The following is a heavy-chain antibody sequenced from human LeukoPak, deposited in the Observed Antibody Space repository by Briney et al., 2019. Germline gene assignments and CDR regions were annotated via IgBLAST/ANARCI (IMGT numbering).Heavy chain of an antibody. CDR3: ARAKITAADIVRPFDP. CDR2: IYYSGST. V-gene: IGHV4-59*01. CDR1: GGSISTYY. J-gene: IGHJ5*02. Sequence: SETLSLTCTVSGGSISTYYWSWIRQPPGKGLEWIGYIYYSGSTNYNPSLKSRVTISVDTSKNQFYLKLSSVTGADTALYYCARAKITAADIVRPFDPWGQGTLVTVSS. D-gene: IGHD6-13*01.